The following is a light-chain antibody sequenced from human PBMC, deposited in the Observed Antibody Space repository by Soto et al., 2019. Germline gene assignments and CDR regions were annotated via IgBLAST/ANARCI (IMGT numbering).Light chain of an antibody. J-gene: IGLJ1*01. CDR3: NSYTGSSTDV. Sequence: QSALTQPPSVSGSPGQSVAISCTGTSSDVGSYNRVSWYQQPPGAAPKLMIYEGSNRPSGVPDRFSGSKSGNTASLTISGLQAEDEADYYCNSYTGSSTDVFGTGTKLTV. CDR1: SSDVGSYNR. V-gene: IGLV2-18*02. CDR2: EGS.